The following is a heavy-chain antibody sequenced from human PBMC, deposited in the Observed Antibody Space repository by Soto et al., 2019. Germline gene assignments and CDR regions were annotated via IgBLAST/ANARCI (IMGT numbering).Heavy chain of an antibody. CDR2: IYPGDSDT. J-gene: IGHJ3*02. V-gene: IGHV5-51*01. CDR3: ARRPTSSWAAFDI. D-gene: IGHD2-2*01. Sequence: PGESLKISCKGSGYSFTSYWIGWVRQMPGKGLEWMGIIYPGDSDTRYSPSFQGQVTISADTSISTAYLQWSSLKASDPAMYYCARRPTSSWAAFDIWGQVTMVAVSS. CDR1: GYSFTSYW.